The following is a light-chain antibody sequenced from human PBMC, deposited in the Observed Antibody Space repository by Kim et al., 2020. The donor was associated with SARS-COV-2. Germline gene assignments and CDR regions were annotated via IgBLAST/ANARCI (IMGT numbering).Light chain of an antibody. CDR1: TGVVTSGHY. Sequence: PGGTVTLPCGSSTGVVTSGHYPYWFQQKPGQAPRTLIYDTNNKHSWTPARFSGSLLGGKAALTLSGAQPEDEADYYCLLSYSGDREFGGGTQLTVL. J-gene: IGLJ2*01. CDR2: DTN. V-gene: IGLV7-46*01. CDR3: LLSYSGDRE.